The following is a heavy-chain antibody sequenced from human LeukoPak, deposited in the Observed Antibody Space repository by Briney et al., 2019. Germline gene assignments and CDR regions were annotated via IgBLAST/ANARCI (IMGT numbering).Heavy chain of an antibody. CDR1: GYRFTEYW. V-gene: IGHV5-51*01. CDR2: VYPSNSET. J-gene: IGHJ4*02. CDR3: ARHRCSGSDTQGFDS. Sequence: GESLKISCKGSGYRFTEYWIAWVRQMPGKGLEWMGIVYPSNSETRYSPSFQGQVTISADKSISTAYLQWSSLEASDTAMYFCARHRCSGSDTQGFDSWGQGTLVTVSS. D-gene: IGHD5-12*01.